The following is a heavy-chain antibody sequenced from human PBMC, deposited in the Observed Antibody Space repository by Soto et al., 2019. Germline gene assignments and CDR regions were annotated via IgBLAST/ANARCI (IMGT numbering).Heavy chain of an antibody. CDR3: ARDDSGFSGSHYIDYFNY. J-gene: IGHJ4*02. D-gene: IGHD1-26*01. CDR2: INGGNGNT. Sequence: QVQLVQSGAELKKPGASVKVSCKASGNTVPNYAIHWVRQAPGQRLEWMGWINGGNGNTYYSEHFQGRVTFPRDTSAGTVYMQLSSLTSEDTPVYYCARDDSGFSGSHYIDYFNYWGQGALVTVSS. CDR1: GNTVPNYA. V-gene: IGHV1-3*01.